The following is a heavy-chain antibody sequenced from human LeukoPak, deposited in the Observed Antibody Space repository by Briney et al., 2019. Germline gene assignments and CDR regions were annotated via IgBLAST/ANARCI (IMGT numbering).Heavy chain of an antibody. CDR2: IYYIGST. J-gene: IGHJ4*02. CDR3: ARGHTAMVKSYLDY. D-gene: IGHD5-18*01. CDR1: GGSISSYY. Sequence: SETLSLTCTVSGGSISSYYWSWVRQPPGKGLEWIGYIYYIGSTNYNPSLKSRVTISVDTSKNQFSLKLSSVTAADTAVYYCARGHTAMVKSYLDYWGQGTLVTVSS. V-gene: IGHV4-59*01.